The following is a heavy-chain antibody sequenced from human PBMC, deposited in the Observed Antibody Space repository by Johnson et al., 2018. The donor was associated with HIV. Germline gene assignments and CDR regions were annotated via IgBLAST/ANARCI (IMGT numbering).Heavy chain of an antibody. CDR1: GFTFSSYD. CDR3: ARVSLAYSYGYDALDF. J-gene: IGHJ3*01. V-gene: IGHV3-13*01. Sequence: VQLVESGGGLVQPGGSLRLSCAASGFTFSSYDMHWVRQTTGKGLEWVSAIGTAGDTYYPGSVKGRFTISRENAKNSLYLQMNSLRPEDTAVYFCARVSLAYSYGYDALDFWGQGTMVTVSS. D-gene: IGHD5-18*01. CDR2: IGTAGDT.